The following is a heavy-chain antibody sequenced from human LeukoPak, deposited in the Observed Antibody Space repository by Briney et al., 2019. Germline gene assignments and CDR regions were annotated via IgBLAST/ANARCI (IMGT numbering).Heavy chain of an antibody. Sequence: ASVKVSCKASGGTFSSYAISWVRQAPGQGLEWMGRIIPILGIANYAQKFQGRVTITADKSTSTAYMELSSLRSEDTAVYYCARDCSSTSCWHDYRGQGTLVTVSS. CDR2: IIPILGIA. J-gene: IGHJ4*02. CDR1: GGTFSSYA. V-gene: IGHV1-69*04. D-gene: IGHD2-2*01. CDR3: ARDCSSTSCWHDY.